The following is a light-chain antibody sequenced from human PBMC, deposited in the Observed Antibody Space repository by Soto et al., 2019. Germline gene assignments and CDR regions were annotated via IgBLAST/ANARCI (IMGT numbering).Light chain of an antibody. V-gene: IGLV2-23*02. CDR1: SSDVGNYKF. CDR2: EIT. Sequence: QSALTQPASVSGSPGQLITISCTGTSSDVGNYKFVSWYQQYPGKAPKIMIYEITERPSGVSNRFSGSKSGNTASLTISGLQAEDEADYYCCSYAGRSTWVFGGGTKVTVL. CDR3: CSYAGRSTWV. J-gene: IGLJ3*02.